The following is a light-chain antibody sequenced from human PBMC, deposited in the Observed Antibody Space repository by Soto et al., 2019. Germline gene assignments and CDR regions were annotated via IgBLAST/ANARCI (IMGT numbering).Light chain of an antibody. J-gene: IGKJ2*01. CDR3: KHRSSWSXMYT. Sequence: EIVLTQSPATLSLSPGGRATLSCRAIQSVSSYLDGYQHKTGQAPRLLIYGASNRATGIPARFSGSGSGKDFLLPIRSLEPEDFAVYYCKHRSSWSXMYTCGHGTKV. V-gene: IGKV3-11*01. CDR1: QSVSSY. CDR2: GAS.